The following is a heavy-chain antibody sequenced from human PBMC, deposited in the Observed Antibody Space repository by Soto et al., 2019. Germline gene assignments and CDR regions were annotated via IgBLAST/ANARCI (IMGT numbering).Heavy chain of an antibody. CDR2: ISASGGGT. D-gene: IGHD5-12*01. V-gene: IGHV3-23*01. Sequence: EVQLLDSGGGLVQPGGSLRLSCAACGFTFSNFAMNWVRQAPGKGLDLVSAISASGGGTYNAASVKGRFTTSRDSSKNTLHLQMSRLRAEDTAVYYCAKGPLERGYDLDYWGQGTLVTVSS. J-gene: IGHJ4*02. CDR1: GFTFSNFA. CDR3: AKGPLERGYDLDY.